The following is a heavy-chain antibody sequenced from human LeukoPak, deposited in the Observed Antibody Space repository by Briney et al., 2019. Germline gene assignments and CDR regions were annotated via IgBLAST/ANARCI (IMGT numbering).Heavy chain of an antibody. V-gene: IGHV3-30-3*01. CDR3: ARDRTIFGVVIAYYFDY. J-gene: IGHJ4*02. Sequence: PGRSLRLSCAASGFTFSSCAMHWVRQAPGKGLGWVAVISYDGSNKYYADSVKGRVTISRDNSKNTLYLQMNSLRAEDTAVYYCARDRTIFGVVIAYYFDYWGQGTLVTVSS. D-gene: IGHD3-3*01. CDR2: ISYDGSNK. CDR1: GFTFSSCA.